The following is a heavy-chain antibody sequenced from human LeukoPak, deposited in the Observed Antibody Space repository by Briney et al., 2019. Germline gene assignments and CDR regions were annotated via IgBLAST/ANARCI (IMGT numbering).Heavy chain of an antibody. V-gene: IGHV3-23*01. CDR3: TRLPSVGATPAFDI. J-gene: IGHJ3*02. CDR1: GFTFSNYA. CDR2: IGGSGGDT. D-gene: IGHD1-26*01. Sequence: GGSLRLSCAASGFTFSNYAMNWVRQAPGKGLEWVSVIGGSGGDTYYADSVKGRFTISRDNSKNRLYLRMNSLKTEDTAVYYCTRLPSVGATPAFDIWGQGTMVTVSS.